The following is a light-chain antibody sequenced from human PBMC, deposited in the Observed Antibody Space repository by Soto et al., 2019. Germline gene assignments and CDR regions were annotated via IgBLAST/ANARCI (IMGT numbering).Light chain of an antibody. CDR3: TSYAGGNNV. Sequence: QSALTQPPSASGSPGQSVTISCTGTSTDVGGYDYVSWYQQHPGKVPKLMIYEVNKRPSGVPDRFSRSKSGNTASLTVSGLQPEDEADYYCTSYAGGNNVFGTGTKLTVL. CDR2: EVN. J-gene: IGLJ1*01. CDR1: STDVGGYDY. V-gene: IGLV2-8*01.